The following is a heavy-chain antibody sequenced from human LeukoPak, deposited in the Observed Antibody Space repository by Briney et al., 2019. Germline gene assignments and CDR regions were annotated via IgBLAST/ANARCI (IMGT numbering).Heavy chain of an antibody. CDR3: AKDEYSSSLFDY. V-gene: IGHV3-23*01. J-gene: IGHJ4*02. CDR2: ISGSGGST. Sequence: PGGSLRLSCAASGFAFSSYSMSWVRQAPGKGLEWVSAISGSGGSTYYADSVKGRFTISRDNSKNTLYLQMNSLRAEDTAVYYCAKDEYSSSLFDYWGQGTLVTVSS. CDR1: GFAFSSYS. D-gene: IGHD6-13*01.